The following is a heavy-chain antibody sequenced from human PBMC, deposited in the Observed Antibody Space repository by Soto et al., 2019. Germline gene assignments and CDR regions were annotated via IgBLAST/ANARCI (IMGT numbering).Heavy chain of an antibody. D-gene: IGHD1-26*01. CDR2: INPNSGGT. V-gene: IGHV1-2*04. Sequence: GASVKVSCKASGYTFTVYYMHWVRQAPGQGLEWMGWINPNSGGTNYAQKFQGWVTMTRDTSISTAYMELSRLRSDDTAVYYCARGPPFIVGATTTDWFDPWGQGTLVTVSS. CDR3: ARGPPFIVGATTTDWFDP. J-gene: IGHJ5*02. CDR1: GYTFTVYY.